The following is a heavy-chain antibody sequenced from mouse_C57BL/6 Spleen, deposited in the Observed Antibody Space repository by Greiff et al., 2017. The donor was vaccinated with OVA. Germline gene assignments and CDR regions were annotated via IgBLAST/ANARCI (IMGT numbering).Heavy chain of an antibody. CDR1: GFNIKDDY. V-gene: IGHV14-4*01. CDR3: TPCETSEVEWFAY. D-gene: IGHD1-1*02. J-gene: IGHJ3*01. CDR2: IDPENGDT. Sequence: VQLQQSGAELVRPGASVKLSCTASGFNIKDDYMHWVKQRPEQGLEWIGWIDPENGDTEYAPKFQGKATITADTSSNTAYLQLSSLTSEDTAVYDCTPCETSEVEWFAYWGQGTLVTVSA.